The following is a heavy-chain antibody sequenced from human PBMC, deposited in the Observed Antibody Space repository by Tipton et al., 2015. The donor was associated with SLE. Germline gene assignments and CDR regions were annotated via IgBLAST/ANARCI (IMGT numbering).Heavy chain of an antibody. CDR1: SGSVSSGAYY. CDR2: IFYSGST. CDR3: ARDGPASWGYGLWSGYFDL. Sequence: TLSLTCTVSSGSVSSGAYYWSWIRQPPGKGLEWIGYIFYSGSTNSNPSLKSRVTMSVDTFKNQFSLNLSSVTAADTAVYYCARDGPASWGYGLWSGYFDLWGQGTLVTVSS. D-gene: IGHD3-3*01. V-gene: IGHV4-61*08. J-gene: IGHJ4*02.